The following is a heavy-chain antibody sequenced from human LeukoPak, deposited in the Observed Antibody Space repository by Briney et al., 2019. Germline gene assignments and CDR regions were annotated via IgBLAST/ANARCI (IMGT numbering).Heavy chain of an antibody. CDR1: GFTFSSYN. CDR2: ISSSSSYI. D-gene: IGHD5-18*01. Sequence: GRSLRLSCEASGFTFSSYNMNWVGHAPGKGLERVSSISSSSSYIYYADSVKGRFTISRDNAKHSLYLQMNSLRAEDTAVYYCARDLIQLWLIDHWGQGTLVTVSS. J-gene: IGHJ4*02. V-gene: IGHV3-21*01. CDR3: ARDLIQLWLIDH.